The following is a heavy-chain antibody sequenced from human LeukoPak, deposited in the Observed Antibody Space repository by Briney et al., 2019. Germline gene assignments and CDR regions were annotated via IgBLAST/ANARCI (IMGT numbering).Heavy chain of an antibody. CDR1: GFTFNSFW. CDR3: ARDPGHTFDY. J-gene: IGHJ4*02. D-gene: IGHD2-8*02. CDR2: ISSSSSYI. Sequence: QTGGSLRLSCAASGFTFNSFWMYWVRQVPGKGLEWVSSISSSSSYIYYADSVKGRFTISRDNAKNSLYLQMNSLRAEDTAVYYCARDPGHTFDYWGQGTLVTVSS. V-gene: IGHV3-21*01.